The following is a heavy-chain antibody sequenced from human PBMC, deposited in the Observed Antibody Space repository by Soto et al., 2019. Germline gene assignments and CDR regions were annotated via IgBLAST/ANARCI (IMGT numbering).Heavy chain of an antibody. Sequence: SETLSLTCTVSGGSISSSSYYWGGIRQPPGKGLEWIGSIYNSGSTYYNPSLKNRVTISIDTSKNQFSLKLSSLTAADTAVYYCARLLDGLHFDYWGQGTLVTVS. CDR1: GGSISSSSYY. V-gene: IGHV4-39*01. J-gene: IGHJ4*02. CDR2: IYNSGST. D-gene: IGHD3-9*01. CDR3: ARLLDGLHFDY.